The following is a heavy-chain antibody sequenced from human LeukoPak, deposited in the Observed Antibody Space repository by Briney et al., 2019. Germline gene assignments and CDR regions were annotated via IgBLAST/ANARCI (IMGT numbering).Heavy chain of an antibody. D-gene: IGHD3-10*01. CDR1: GFTFSSYA. CDR2: ISSSGGST. V-gene: IGHV3-64*01. CDR3: ARDLGTYYYYGLDV. J-gene: IGHJ6*02. Sequence: GGSLRLSCAASGFTFSSYAIHWVRQAPGKGLEYVSSISSSGGSTYYANSVEGRFTISRDNSKNTLYLQMGSLRPEDMAVYYCARDLGTYYYYGLDVWGQGTTVPVPS.